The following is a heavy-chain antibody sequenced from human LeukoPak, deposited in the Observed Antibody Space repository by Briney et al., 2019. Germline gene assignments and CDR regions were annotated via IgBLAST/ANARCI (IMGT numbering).Heavy chain of an antibody. D-gene: IGHD1-26*01. J-gene: IGHJ2*01. CDR1: GVTLSNYA. CDR3: AKDRTVGASYWYFDL. Sequence: PTGGSLRLPCVASGVTLSNYAMSWARQAPGKGLEWVSGISSSGSGGNTYYADSVKGRFTISRDNSRNTLFLHMNTLRAEDTAIYYCAKDRTVGASYWYFDLWGRGTLDTVSS. V-gene: IGHV3-23*01. CDR2: ISSSGSGGNT.